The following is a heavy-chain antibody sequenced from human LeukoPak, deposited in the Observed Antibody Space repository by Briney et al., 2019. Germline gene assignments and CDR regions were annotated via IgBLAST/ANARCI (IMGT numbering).Heavy chain of an antibody. CDR3: APSPCSGDSCYRFDF. J-gene: IGHJ4*02. D-gene: IGHD2-15*01. V-gene: IGHV4-4*02. CDR1: GASISSSYW. Sequence: PSETLSLTCAVSGASISSSYWWCLVRQPPETGLELIGETHDSGSTKYNPSLKSRVTISVDKSKNQFSLKLSSVAAADTAVYYCAPSPCSGDSCYRFDFWGQGTQVTVSS. CDR2: THDSGST.